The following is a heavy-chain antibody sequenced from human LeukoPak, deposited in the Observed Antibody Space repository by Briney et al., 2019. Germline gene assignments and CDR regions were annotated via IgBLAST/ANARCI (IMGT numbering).Heavy chain of an antibody. CDR2: IYYSGST. J-gene: IGHJ3*02. CDR1: GGSISSSSYY. V-gene: IGHV4-39*01. CDR3: ARHGHYDSSGYAFDI. Sequence: SETLSLTCTVSGGSISSSSYYWGWIRQPPGKGLEWIGSIYYSGSTFYNPSLKSRVTISADTSKNQFSLKLSSVTAADTAVYYCARHGHYDSSGYAFDIWGQGTMVTVSS. D-gene: IGHD3-22*01.